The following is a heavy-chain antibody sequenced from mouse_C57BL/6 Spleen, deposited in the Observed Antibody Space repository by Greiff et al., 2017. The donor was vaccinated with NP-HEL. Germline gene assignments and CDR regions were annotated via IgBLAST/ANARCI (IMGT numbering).Heavy chain of an antibody. CDR2: INYDGSST. CDR3: ARDQDDYENWYFDV. Sequence: EVKVVESEGGLVQPGSSMKLSCTASGFTFSDYYMAWVRQVPEKGLEWVANINYDGSSTYYLDSLKSRFIISRDNAKNILYLQMSSLKSEDTATYYCARDQDDYENWYFDVWGTGTTVTVSS. V-gene: IGHV5-16*01. J-gene: IGHJ1*03. CDR1: GFTFSDYY. D-gene: IGHD2-4*01.